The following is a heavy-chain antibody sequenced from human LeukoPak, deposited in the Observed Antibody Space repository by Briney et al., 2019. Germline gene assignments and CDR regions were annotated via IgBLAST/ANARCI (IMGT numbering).Heavy chain of an antibody. CDR2: IIPIFGTA. CDR1: GGTFSSYA. J-gene: IGHJ3*02. Sequence: AASVKVSCKASGGTFSSYAISWVRQAPGQGLEWMGGIIPIFGTANYAQKFQGRVTITADESTSTAYMELSSLRSEDTAVYYCARDRRARRDGYNYDAFDIWGQGTMVTVSS. V-gene: IGHV1-69*13. D-gene: IGHD5-24*01. CDR3: ARDRRARRDGYNYDAFDI.